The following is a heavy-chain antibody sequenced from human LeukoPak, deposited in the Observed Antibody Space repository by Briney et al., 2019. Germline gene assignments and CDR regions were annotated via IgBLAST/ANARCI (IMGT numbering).Heavy chain of an antibody. CDR3: AKRGVVIRVILVGFHREAYYFDS. CDR1: GITLSNYG. V-gene: IGHV3-23*01. CDR2: ISGSGGGT. J-gene: IGHJ4*02. D-gene: IGHD3-22*01. Sequence: GGSLRLSCAVSGITLSNYGMSWVRQAPGKGLEWVAGISGSGGGTNYADSVKGRFTISRDTPRNALYLQMNSLRAEDTAVYFCAKRGVVIRVILVGFHREAYYFDSWGQGALVTVSS.